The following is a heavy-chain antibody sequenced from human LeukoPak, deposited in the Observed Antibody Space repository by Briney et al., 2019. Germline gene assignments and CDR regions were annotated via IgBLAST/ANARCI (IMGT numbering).Heavy chain of an antibody. Sequence: TGGSLRLSCAASGFTLSSYSMNWVRQAPGKGLEWVSSISSSSSYIYYADSVKGRFTISRDNPTNSLYLQINSLRAEDTALYYCGRLARNAWYAVDYWGQGTLVTVSS. CDR2: ISSSSSYI. D-gene: IGHD6-19*01. CDR1: GFTLSSYS. CDR3: GRLARNAWYAVDY. V-gene: IGHV3-21*01. J-gene: IGHJ4*02.